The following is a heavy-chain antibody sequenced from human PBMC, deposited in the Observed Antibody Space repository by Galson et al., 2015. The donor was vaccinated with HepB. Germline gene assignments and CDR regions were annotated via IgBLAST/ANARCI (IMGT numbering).Heavy chain of an antibody. V-gene: IGHV3-21*01. CDR2: ISSSSSYI. J-gene: IGHJ4*02. CDR3: ARGQPSSSMEKRFDY. Sequence: SLRLSCAASGFTFSSYSMNWVRQAPGKGLEWVSSISSSSSYIYYADSVKGRFTISRDNAKNSLYLQMNSLRAEDTAVYYCARGQPSSSMEKRFDYWGQGTLVTVSS. D-gene: IGHD6-13*01. CDR1: GFTFSSYS.